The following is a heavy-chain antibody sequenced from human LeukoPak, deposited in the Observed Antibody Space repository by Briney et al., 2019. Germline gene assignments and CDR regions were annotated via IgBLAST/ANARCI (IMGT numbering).Heavy chain of an antibody. V-gene: IGHV4-39*01. D-gene: IGHD3-9*01. CDR2: IYYSGST. CDR1: GGSISSSSYY. J-gene: IGHJ1*01. Sequence: SETLSLTCTVSGGSISSSSYYWGWIRQPPGKGLEWIGSIYYSGSTYYNPSLKSRVTISVDTSKNQFSLKLSSVTAADTAVYYCARRKLRYLDWLLDWGQGTLVTVSS. CDR3: ARRKLRYLDWLLD.